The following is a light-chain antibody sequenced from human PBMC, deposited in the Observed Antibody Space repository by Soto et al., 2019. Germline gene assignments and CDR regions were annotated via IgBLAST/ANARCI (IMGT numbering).Light chain of an antibody. J-gene: IGKJ1*01. V-gene: IGKV1-39*01. CDR3: QQSYSTPQT. Sequence: DIQLTQSPSSLSASVGDRVTITCRASQSLGILLNWYQQKPGKAPKLLIFAASNLQSGVPSRFSGSESGTDFTLTISSLQPEDFATYYCQQSYSTPQTFGQGTKVDIK. CDR2: AAS. CDR1: QSLGIL.